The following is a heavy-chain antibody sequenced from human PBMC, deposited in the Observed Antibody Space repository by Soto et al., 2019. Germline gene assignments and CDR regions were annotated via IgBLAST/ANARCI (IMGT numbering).Heavy chain of an antibody. D-gene: IGHD2-2*01. CDR1: GSSFSSYG. V-gene: IGHV3-33*08. Sequence: GGSLRLSCAASGSSFSSYGIHWVRQVPGKGLEWVALIWYDGSNKYQADSVKGRFTISRDNSKNTVYLQMNSQRAEDTAVYYCARDGIPAALWGGFDYWGQGTLVTVSS. CDR2: IWYDGSNK. CDR3: ARDGIPAALWGGFDY. J-gene: IGHJ4*02.